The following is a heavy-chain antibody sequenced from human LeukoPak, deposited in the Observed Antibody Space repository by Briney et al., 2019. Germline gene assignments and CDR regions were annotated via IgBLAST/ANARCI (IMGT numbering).Heavy chain of an antibody. CDR1: GFTFSSYW. CDR2: IKQDASEK. V-gene: IGHV3-7*01. Sequence: GGSLRLSCAASGFTFSSYWMSWVRQAPGKGLEWVANIKQDASEKYYVDSVKGRFTISRDNAKNSLYLQMNSLRAEDTAVYYCARVGYSSGWYRGDAFDIWGQGTMVTVSS. D-gene: IGHD6-19*01. J-gene: IGHJ3*02. CDR3: ARVGYSSGWYRGDAFDI.